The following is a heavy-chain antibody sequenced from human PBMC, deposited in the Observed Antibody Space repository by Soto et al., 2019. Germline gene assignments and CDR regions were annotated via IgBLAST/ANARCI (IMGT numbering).Heavy chain of an antibody. Sequence: QVQLQESGPGLVKPAATLPLTCNVSVGSITGYYLSWIRQSPGKGLEWIGCSYYSGATNYKPSLKRRVTISVGTSKNQDSLILRSATAEDTAVYYCARSRTPRSGVDYWGQGTQVTVSS. CDR3: ARSRTPRSGVDY. CDR2: SYYSGAT. J-gene: IGHJ4*02. D-gene: IGHD2-15*01. V-gene: IGHV4-59*01. CDR1: VGSITGYY.